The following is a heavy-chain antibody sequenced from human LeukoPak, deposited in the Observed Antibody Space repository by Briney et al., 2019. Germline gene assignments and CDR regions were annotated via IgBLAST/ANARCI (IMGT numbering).Heavy chain of an antibody. J-gene: IGHJ6*03. CDR3: ARVSGNYDSSGYYYAYNYYYYMDV. V-gene: IGHV3-53*01. CDR2: IYSSGST. Sequence: PGGSLRLSCAASGFTVSSNYMSWVRQAPGKGLEWVSVIYSSGSTTYADSVKGRFTSSRDNSKNTLYLQMNSLRAEDTAVYYCARVSGNYDSSGYYYAYNYYYYMDVWGKGTTVTVSS. CDR1: GFTVSSNY. D-gene: IGHD3-22*01.